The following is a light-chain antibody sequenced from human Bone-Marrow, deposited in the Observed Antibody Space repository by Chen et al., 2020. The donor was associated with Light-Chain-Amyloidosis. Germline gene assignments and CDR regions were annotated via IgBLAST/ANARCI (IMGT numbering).Light chain of an antibody. CDR1: NIGSTS. V-gene: IGLV3-21*02. Sequence: SYVLTQPSSVSVAPGQTATIACGGNNIGSTSVHWYQQPPGQAPLLVVYDDSDRPSGIPGRLSGSNSGNTTTLPISRVEAGDEADYYCQVWDRSSDRPVFGGGTKLTVL. CDR3: QVWDRSSDRPV. CDR2: DDS. J-gene: IGLJ3*02.